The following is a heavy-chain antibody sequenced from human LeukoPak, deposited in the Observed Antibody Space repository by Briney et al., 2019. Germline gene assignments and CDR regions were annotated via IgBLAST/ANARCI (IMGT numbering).Heavy chain of an antibody. CDR1: GGTFSRFT. V-gene: IGHV1-69*13. Sequence: SVKVSCKASGGTFSRFTISWVRQAPGQGLEWMGGIIPIFGTANYAQKFQGRVTITADESTNTVYMELSSLRSDDTAVYYCARPYKRQLVHNYYYAMDVWGQGTTVTVSS. CDR2: IIPIFGTA. CDR3: ARPYKRQLVHNYYYAMDV. J-gene: IGHJ6*02. D-gene: IGHD1-1*01.